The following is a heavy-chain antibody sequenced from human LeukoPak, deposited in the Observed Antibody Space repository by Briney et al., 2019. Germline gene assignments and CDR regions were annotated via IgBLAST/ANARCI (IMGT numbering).Heavy chain of an antibody. Sequence: SGGSLRLSCAASGFTFNPYSMDWVRQAPGKGLEWVSAISGSGGSTYYADSVKGRFTISRDNSKNTLYLQMNSLRAEDTAVYYCAKDGEVYDYVWGSYRYHFDYWGQGTLVTVSS. CDR2: ISGSGGST. CDR1: GFTFNPYS. J-gene: IGHJ4*02. D-gene: IGHD3-16*02. CDR3: AKDGEVYDYVWGSYRYHFDY. V-gene: IGHV3-23*01.